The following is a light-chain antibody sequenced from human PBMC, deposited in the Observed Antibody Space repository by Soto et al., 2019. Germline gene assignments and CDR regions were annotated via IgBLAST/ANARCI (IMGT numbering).Light chain of an antibody. Sequence: EIVMTQSPATLSLSPGDTATLSCRASQSVDTNLAWYVQKPGQAPRRLMYGVSTWGTGVTARFSGSGSGTEFTLTISSLQSEDFAVYYCQQRTTWPTFGGGTKVQIK. V-gene: IGKV3D-15*01. CDR3: QQRTTWPT. J-gene: IGKJ4*01. CDR2: GVS. CDR1: QSVDTN.